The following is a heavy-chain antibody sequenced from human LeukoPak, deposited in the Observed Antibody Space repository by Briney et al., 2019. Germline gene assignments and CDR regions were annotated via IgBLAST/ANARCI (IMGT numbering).Heavy chain of an antibody. CDR3: ARLPGGKTRYSSGRPVDY. Sequence: PSQTLSLTCAVSGGSIFSSNWWSWVRQPPGNGLEWSGQIFNSGSTSYSPSLKSRGTISVDKSKNQFSLKLSSVTAADTAVYYCARLPGGKTRYSSGRPVDYWGQGTLVTVSS. CDR2: IFNSGST. J-gene: IGHJ4*02. D-gene: IGHD6-19*01. CDR1: GGSIFSSNW. V-gene: IGHV4-4*02.